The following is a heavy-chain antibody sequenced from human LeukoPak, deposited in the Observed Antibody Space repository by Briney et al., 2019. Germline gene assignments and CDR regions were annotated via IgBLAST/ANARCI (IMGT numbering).Heavy chain of an antibody. D-gene: IGHD1-26*01. CDR2: INPSGGST. V-gene: IGHV1-46*03. CDR3: ARRELGATLVY. J-gene: IGHJ4*02. Sequence: GAPVKVSCKASGYTFTSYYMHWVRQAPGQGLEWMGIINPSGGSTSYAQKFQGRVTMTRDTSTSTVYMELSSLRSEDTAVYYCARRELGATLVYWGQGTLVTVSS. CDR1: GYTFTSYY.